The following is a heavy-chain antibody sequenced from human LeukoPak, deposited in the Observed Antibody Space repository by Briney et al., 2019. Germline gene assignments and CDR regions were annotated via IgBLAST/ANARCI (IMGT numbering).Heavy chain of an antibody. CDR1: GYTFTSYA. V-gene: IGHV1-3*01. J-gene: IGHJ4*02. Sequence: GASVKVSCKASGYTFTSYAIHWVRQAPGQRLEWMGWINPDNGNAEYSQKFQGRVTITRDPSATTAYMELSSLRSEDMAVYYCAKDRGGTGDFDYWGQGTLVTVSS. D-gene: IGHD3-10*01. CDR2: INPDNGNA. CDR3: AKDRGGTGDFDY.